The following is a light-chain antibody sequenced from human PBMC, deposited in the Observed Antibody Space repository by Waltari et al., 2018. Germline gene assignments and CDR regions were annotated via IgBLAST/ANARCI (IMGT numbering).Light chain of an antibody. V-gene: IGLV1-44*01. CDR3: AARDDSLNVWV. J-gene: IGLJ3*02. CDR1: MSNIGNNL. Sequence: QSVLTQPPSASGTPGQRVIISCSGTMSNIGNNLVNWYQQLPGTPPKVLIYNDNQRPWGVPDRFSVSKSGPSASLAISGLQSDDEADYYCAARDDSLNVWVFGGGTKVTVL. CDR2: NDN.